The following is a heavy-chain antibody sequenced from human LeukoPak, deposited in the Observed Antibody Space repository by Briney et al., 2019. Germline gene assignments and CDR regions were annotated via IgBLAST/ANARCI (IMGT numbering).Heavy chain of an antibody. J-gene: IGHJ4*02. CDR3: VRDFLGESGAGGY. CDR1: TFTFSSYT. CDR2: ISPSGNSK. Sequence: GGSLRLSCATSTFTFSSYTMSWVRQAPGKGLEWVSSISPSGNSKYHADSVKGRFTISRDNAENSLYMQMNSLRAEDTGVYYCVRDFLGESGAGGYWGQGTLVTVSS. D-gene: IGHD3-10*01. V-gene: IGHV3-21*01.